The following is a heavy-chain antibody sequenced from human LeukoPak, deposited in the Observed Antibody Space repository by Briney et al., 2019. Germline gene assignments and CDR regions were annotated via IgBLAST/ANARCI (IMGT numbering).Heavy chain of an antibody. V-gene: IGHV3-7*01. Sequence: GRSLRLSCAASGYTFRIYWLSWARQAPAKGLEWVANINQDGSDKYHVDSVERRFTISRHNAKHSLYLQKNSLRAEDTAVYYCARDPGAGYFDYWGQGALVTVSS. J-gene: IGHJ4*02. CDR2: INQDGSDK. CDR1: GYTFRIYW. D-gene: IGHD1-26*01. CDR3: ARDPGAGYFDY.